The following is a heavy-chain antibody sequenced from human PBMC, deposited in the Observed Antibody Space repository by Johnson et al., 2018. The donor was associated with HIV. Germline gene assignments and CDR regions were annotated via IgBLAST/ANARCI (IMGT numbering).Heavy chain of an antibody. CDR1: GFTFSSYA. CDR2: ISGSGGST. D-gene: IGHD4-23*01. V-gene: IGHV3-23*04. CDR3: ARSEVTAPSPPAGAFDI. Sequence: MLLVESGGGLVQPGGSLRLSCAASGFTFSSYAMSWVRQAPGKGLEWVSAISGSGGSTYYADSVNGRFTISRDNAKNSLYLQMNSLRAEDTAVYYCARSEVTAPSPPAGAFDIWGQGTMVTVSS. J-gene: IGHJ3*02.